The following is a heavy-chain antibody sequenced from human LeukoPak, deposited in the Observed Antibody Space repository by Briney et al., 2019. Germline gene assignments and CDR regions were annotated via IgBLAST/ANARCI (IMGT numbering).Heavy chain of an antibody. CDR2: IYHSGST. J-gene: IGHJ4*02. CDR1: GDSVSNNNW. V-gene: IGHV4-4*02. Sequence: PSETLSLTCAVSGDSVSNNNWWSWVRQPPRKGLEWIGEIYHSGSTNYNPSLKSRVTISVDKSKNQFSLRLSSVTAADTAVYYCAREATYCLKYWGQGTLVTVSS. D-gene: IGHD2-21*02. CDR3: AREATYCLKY.